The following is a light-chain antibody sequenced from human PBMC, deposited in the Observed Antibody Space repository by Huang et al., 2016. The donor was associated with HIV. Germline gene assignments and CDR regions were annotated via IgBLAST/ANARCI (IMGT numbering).Light chain of an antibody. CDR3: QQRYNWPT. CDR2: DAS. V-gene: IGKV3-11*01. Sequence: EIVLTQSPATLSLSPGERATLSCRASQSVSTYLAWYQQKPGQAPRLLIYDASNRATGIPARFSGSGSRTDFILTISSLEPEDFAVYYCQQRYNWPTFGQGTRLEIK. CDR1: QSVSTY. J-gene: IGKJ5*01.